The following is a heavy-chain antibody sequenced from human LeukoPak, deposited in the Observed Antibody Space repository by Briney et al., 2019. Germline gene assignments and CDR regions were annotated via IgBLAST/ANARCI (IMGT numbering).Heavy chain of an antibody. Sequence: GASVKVSCKASGYTFTGYYMHWVRQAPGQGLEWMGWINPNSGGTNYAQKFQGRVTMTRDTSISTAYMELSRLRSDDTAAYYCARVGVEVPAATTGRYRTFDPWGQGTLVTVSS. J-gene: IGHJ5*02. CDR3: ARVGVEVPAATTGRYRTFDP. V-gene: IGHV1-2*02. CDR1: GYTFTGYY. CDR2: INPNSGGT. D-gene: IGHD2-2*01.